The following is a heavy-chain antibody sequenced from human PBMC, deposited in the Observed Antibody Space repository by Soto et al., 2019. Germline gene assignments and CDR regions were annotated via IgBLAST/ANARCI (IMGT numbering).Heavy chain of an antibody. CDR2: ISGSDGST. D-gene: IGHD6-13*01. J-gene: IGHJ4*02. Sequence: SLRLSCVASGFGFSSYAMSWVRQAPGRGLEWVSVISGSDGSTYYADSVKGRFTISRDNSKNTLYLQMNSLRAEDTAVYYCAKDRERDAWYEDYWGQGTLVTVSS. CDR3: AKDRERDAWYEDY. V-gene: IGHV3-23*01. CDR1: GFGFSSYA.